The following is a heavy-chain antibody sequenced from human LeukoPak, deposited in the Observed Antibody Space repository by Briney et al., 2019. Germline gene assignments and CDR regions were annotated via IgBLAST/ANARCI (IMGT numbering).Heavy chain of an antibody. CDR1: GFTFSSYS. V-gene: IGHV3-21*01. CDR3: AREAVVAGIDY. J-gene: IGHJ4*02. Sequence: AGGSLRLSCAASGFTFSSYSMNWVRQAPGKGLEWVSSISSSSSYIYYADSVKGRFTISRDNAKNSLYLQMNSLRAEDTAVYYCAREAVVAGIDYWGQGTLVTVSS. CDR2: ISSSSSYI. D-gene: IGHD6-19*01.